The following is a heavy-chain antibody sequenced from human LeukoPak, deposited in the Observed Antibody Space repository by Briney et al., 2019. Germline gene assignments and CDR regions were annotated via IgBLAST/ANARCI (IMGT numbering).Heavy chain of an antibody. V-gene: IGHV3-30*18. CDR3: AKSYSSSWYLYFDY. J-gene: IGHJ4*02. D-gene: IGHD6-13*01. CDR1: GFTFSSYG. Sequence: GGSLRLSCAASGFTFSSYGMHWVRQAPGKGLEWVAVISYDGGNKYYADSVKGRFTNSRDNSKNTLYLQMNSLRAEDTAVYYCAKSYSSSWYLYFDYWGQGTLVTVSS. CDR2: ISYDGGNK.